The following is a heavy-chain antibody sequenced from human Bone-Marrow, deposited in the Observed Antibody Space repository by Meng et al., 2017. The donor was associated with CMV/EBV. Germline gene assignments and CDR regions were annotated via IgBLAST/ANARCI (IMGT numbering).Heavy chain of an antibody. V-gene: IGHV3-48*03. CDR3: ARGYGDYYFDY. Sequence: GESLKISCVGSGFTFSSYEMNWVRQAPGKGLEWVSYISSSGSTIYYADSVKGRFTISRDNAKNSLYLQMNSLRAEDTAVYYCARGYGDYYFDYWGQGTLVTFAS. CDR1: GFTFSSYE. D-gene: IGHD4-17*01. CDR2: ISSSGSTI. J-gene: IGHJ4*02.